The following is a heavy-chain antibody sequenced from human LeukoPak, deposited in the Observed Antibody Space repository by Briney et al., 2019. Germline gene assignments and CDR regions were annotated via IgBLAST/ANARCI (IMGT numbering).Heavy chain of an antibody. J-gene: IGHJ4*02. Sequence: GGSLRLSCAASGFTFDDYVMHWVRQAPGKGLEWVSGISWNSGSIGYADSVKGRFTISRDNAKNSLYLQMNSLRAEDTALYYCAKDILTNEYDILTACDYWVQGTLVTVS. CDR3: AKDILTNEYDILTACDY. D-gene: IGHD3-9*01. CDR2: ISWNSGSI. V-gene: IGHV3-9*01. CDR1: GFTFDDYV.